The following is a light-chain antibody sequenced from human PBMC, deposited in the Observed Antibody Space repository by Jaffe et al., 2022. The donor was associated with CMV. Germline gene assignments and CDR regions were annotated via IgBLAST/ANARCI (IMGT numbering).Light chain of an antibody. CDR2: GTS. CDR1: QGVGNY. Sequence: DIQMTQSPSSLSASVGDRVTITCRASQGVGNYLAWYQQKPGKAPKLLIYGTSTLQSGVPSRFSGTGSGTDFTLTISSLQSEDVATYYCQYYNSAPRFGQGTRVEFK. CDR3: QYYNSAPR. J-gene: IGKJ1*01. V-gene: IGKV1-27*01.